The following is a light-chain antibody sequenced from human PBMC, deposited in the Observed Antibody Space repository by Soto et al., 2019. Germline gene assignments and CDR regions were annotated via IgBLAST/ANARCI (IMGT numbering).Light chain of an antibody. J-gene: IGLJ2*01. CDR3: QTWGSGIHVV. V-gene: IGLV4-69*01. CDR2: VNSDASH. CDR1: DGHINYA. Sequence: QPVLIQSPSASASLGASVKLTCTLSDGHINYAIAWHQQHPQMGPRYLMTVNSDASHKKGDGIPDRFSGSSSGAERYLTISSLQSEDEAVYYCQTWGSGIHVVFGGGTK.